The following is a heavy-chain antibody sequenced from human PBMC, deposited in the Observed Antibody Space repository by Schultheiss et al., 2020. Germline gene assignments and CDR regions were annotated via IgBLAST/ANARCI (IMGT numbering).Heavy chain of an antibody. CDR2: IYHSGST. V-gene: IGHV4-4*02. CDR1: GGSISSSNW. J-gene: IGHJ5*02. D-gene: IGHD3-10*01. CDR3: AHYYGSGSYGTFDP. Sequence: SETLSLTCAVSGGSISSSNWWSWVRQPPGKGLEWIGEIYHSGSTNYNPSLKSRVTISVDKSKNQFSLKLSSVTAADTAVYYCAHYYGSGSYGTFDPWGQGTLVTVSS.